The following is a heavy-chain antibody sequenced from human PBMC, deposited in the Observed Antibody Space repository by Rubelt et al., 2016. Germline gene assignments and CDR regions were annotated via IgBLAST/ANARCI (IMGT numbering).Heavy chain of an antibody. D-gene: IGHD5-12*01. Sequence: GRSLRLSCAASGFTFSNYGMHWVRRAPGKGLEWVANINQDGSEKYYVDSVKGRFTISRDNAENSLYLQMNSLRAEDTAVYYCARAGYSGYDGIDYWGQGTLVTVSS. CDR2: INQDGSEK. CDR1: GFTFSNYG. J-gene: IGHJ4*02. V-gene: IGHV3-7*01. CDR3: ARAGYSGYDGIDY.